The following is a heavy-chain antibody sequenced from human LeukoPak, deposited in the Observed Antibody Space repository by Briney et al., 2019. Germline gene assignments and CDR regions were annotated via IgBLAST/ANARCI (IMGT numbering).Heavy chain of an antibody. CDR2: ISSNGGST. CDR1: GFTFSSYE. V-gene: IGHV3-64*01. Sequence: GSLRLSCAASGFTFSSYEMNWVRQAPGKGLEYVSAISSNGGSTYYANSVKGRFTISRDNSKNTLYLQMGSLRAEDMAVYYCARAESYYYAMDVWGQGTTVTVSS. J-gene: IGHJ6*02. CDR3: ARAESYYYAMDV.